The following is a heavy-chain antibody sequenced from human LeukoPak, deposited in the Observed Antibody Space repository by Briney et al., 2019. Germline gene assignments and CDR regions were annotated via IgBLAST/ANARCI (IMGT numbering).Heavy chain of an antibody. Sequence: GGSLRLSCAASGFTFSSYSMNWVRQAPGKGLEWVSSISSSSTYIYYADSVKGRFTVSRDNAKNSLYLQMNSLRAEDTAVYFCASQYTSSRIFDDWGQGTLVTVSS. V-gene: IGHV3-21*01. CDR2: ISSSSTYI. CDR1: GFTFSSYS. CDR3: ASQYTSSRIFDD. J-gene: IGHJ4*02. D-gene: IGHD6-13*01.